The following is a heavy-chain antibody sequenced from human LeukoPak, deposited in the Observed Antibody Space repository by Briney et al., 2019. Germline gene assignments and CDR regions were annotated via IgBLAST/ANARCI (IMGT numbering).Heavy chain of an antibody. D-gene: IGHD6-19*01. J-gene: IGHJ4*02. Sequence: PSDTLSLTCAVYGETFIHNFWTWIRQPPGKGLEWIGQINHSGSTYYNPSLKSRVTILVDTSKNQFSLKLTSVTAADTAVYYCARAMPYFYGSIAVPGTIDYWGQGILVTVSS. CDR1: GETFIHNF. V-gene: IGHV4-34*01. CDR2: INHSGST. CDR3: ARAMPYFYGSIAVPGTIDY.